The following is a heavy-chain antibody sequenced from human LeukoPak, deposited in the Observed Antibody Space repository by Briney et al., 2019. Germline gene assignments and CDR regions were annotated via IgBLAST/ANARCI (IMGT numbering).Heavy chain of an antibody. D-gene: IGHD6-6*01. V-gene: IGHV1-2*02. CDR2: INPNSGGT. J-gene: IGHJ4*02. CDR3: ATDGEQLVARYYFDY. Sequence: ASVKVSCKASGYTFTGYYMHWVRQAPGQGPEWMGWINPNSGGTNYAQKFQGRVTMTRDTSISTAYMELSRLRSDDTAVYYCATDGEQLVARYYFDYWGQGTLVTVSS. CDR1: GYTFTGYY.